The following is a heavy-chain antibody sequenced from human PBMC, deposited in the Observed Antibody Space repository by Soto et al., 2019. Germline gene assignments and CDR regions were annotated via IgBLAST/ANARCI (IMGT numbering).Heavy chain of an antibody. CDR2: FYYSGST. V-gene: IGHV4-61*08. CDR1: GGSISRGGYY. Sequence: PSETLSLTCTVSGGSISRGGYYWTWVRQHPGKGLEWIGYFYYSGSTNYNPSLKSRVTISVDTSKNQFSLKLSSVTAADTAVYYCARSFSGWNFDYWGQGTLVTVSS. CDR3: ARSFSGWNFDY. D-gene: IGHD6-19*01. J-gene: IGHJ4*02.